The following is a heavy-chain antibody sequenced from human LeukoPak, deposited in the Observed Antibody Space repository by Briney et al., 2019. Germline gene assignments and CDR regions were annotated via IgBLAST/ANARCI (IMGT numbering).Heavy chain of an antibody. V-gene: IGHV3-7*01. Sequence: GGSLRLSCAASGFTFSSYWMSWVRQAPGKGLEWVANIKQDGSEKYYVDSVKGRFTISRDNAKNSLYLQMNSLRAEDTAVYYCASLSMEVVVAAKFVGYWGQGTLVTVSS. CDR2: IKQDGSEK. CDR3: ASLSMEVVVAAKFVGY. CDR1: GFTFSSYW. D-gene: IGHD2-15*01. J-gene: IGHJ4*02.